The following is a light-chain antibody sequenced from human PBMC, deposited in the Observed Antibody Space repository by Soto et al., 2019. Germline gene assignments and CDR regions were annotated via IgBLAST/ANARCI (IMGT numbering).Light chain of an antibody. V-gene: IGKV2-28*01. CDR1: QSLLHSNGYNY. CDR3: MQALQTPPHT. CDR2: LGS. Sequence: DIVMTQSPLSLPVTPGEPASISCRSSQSLLHSNGYNYLDWYLQKPGQSPQILIYLGSNRASGVPDRFSGSGSGTDFTLKISRVEAEDVGVYYCMQALQTPPHTFGQGTKLEIK. J-gene: IGKJ2*01.